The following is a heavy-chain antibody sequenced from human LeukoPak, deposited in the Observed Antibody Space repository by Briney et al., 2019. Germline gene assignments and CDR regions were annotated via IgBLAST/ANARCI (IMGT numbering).Heavy chain of an antibody. V-gene: IGHV1-69*15. J-gene: IGHJ4*02. D-gene: IGHD3-3*01. Sequence: GASVKVSCKASGGSFTSYGISWVRQAPGQGLEWMGKIIPIYGRANYGQKFQGRVTITADELTTTSHMELSSLTAEDMAVYYCAAGGAYEFRDDYWGQGTLVTVSS. CDR3: AAGGAYEFRDDY. CDR2: IIPIYGRA. CDR1: GGSFTSYG.